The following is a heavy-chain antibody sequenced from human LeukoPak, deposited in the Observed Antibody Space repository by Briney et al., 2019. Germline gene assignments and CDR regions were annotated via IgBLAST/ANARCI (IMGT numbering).Heavy chain of an antibody. CDR3: AKELTEQWLIDAFDI. V-gene: IGHV3-23*01. Sequence: GGSLRLSCAASGFTFSSYAMNWVRQAPGKGLEWVSSISHSGSISYADSVKGRFTISRDNSRSTLYLQMSSLRAEDTAIYYCAKELTEQWLIDAFDIWGQGTMVTVSS. J-gene: IGHJ3*02. D-gene: IGHD6-19*01. CDR1: GFTFSSYA. CDR2: ISHSGSI.